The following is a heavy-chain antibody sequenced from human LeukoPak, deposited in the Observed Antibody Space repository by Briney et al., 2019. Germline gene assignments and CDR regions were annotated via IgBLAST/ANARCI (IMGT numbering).Heavy chain of an antibody. Sequence: GGSRLLSCAASGFTFSSYGMDGVRPAPGKGLEGVAVIWYYGSNKYYAASVQGRFTISRDNSQHTLYLQMNSLRAEDTAVYYCARDGAGIALAGTGAFDIWGQGTIVTVSS. D-gene: IGHD6-19*01. V-gene: IGHV3-33*01. J-gene: IGHJ3*02. CDR3: ARDGAGIALAGTGAFDI. CDR1: GFTFSSYG. CDR2: IWYYGSNK.